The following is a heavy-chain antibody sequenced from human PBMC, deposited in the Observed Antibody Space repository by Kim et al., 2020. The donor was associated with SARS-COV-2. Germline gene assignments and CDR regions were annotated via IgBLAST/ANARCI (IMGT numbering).Heavy chain of an antibody. V-gene: IGHV4-39*01. CDR2: IYYSGST. CDR1: GGSISSSSYY. CDR3: ARQSSSSWYYY. D-gene: IGHD6-13*01. J-gene: IGHJ4*02. Sequence: SETLSLTCTVSGGSISSSSYYWGWIRQPPGKGLEWIGSIYYSGSTYYNPSLKSRVTISVDTSKNQFSLKLSSVTAADTAVYYCARQSSSSWYYYWGQGTLVTVSS.